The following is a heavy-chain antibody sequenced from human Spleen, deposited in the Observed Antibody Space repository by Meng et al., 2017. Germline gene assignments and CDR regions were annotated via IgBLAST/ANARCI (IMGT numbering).Heavy chain of an antibody. D-gene: IGHD4-11*01. CDR3: ARGGTVTTQYYFEY. J-gene: IGHJ4*02. V-gene: IGHV1-2*06. Sequence: QVQLVQSGAEVKKPGASVKVSCKASRSTFTGYFLHWVRQAPGQGLEWMGRIDPKTGGIKYAQRFQGRVTMTRDTFISTAYMELSGLRSDDTAVYFCARGGTVTTQYYFEYWGQGALVTVSS. CDR1: RSTFTGYF. CDR2: IDPKTGGI.